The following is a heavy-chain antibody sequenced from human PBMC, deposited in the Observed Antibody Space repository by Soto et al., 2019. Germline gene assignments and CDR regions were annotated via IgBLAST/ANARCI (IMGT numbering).Heavy chain of an antibody. CDR1: GFTFSNNG. CDR2: ISSDGINK. D-gene: IGHD2-15*01. V-gene: IGHV3-30*03. J-gene: IGHJ4*02. CDR3: VRDRYGGSSRFDS. Sequence: QVQLVESGGGAVQPGRSLRLSCAASGFTFSNNGIHWVRQAPGKGLEWVAVISSDGINKYYADSVKGRSTISRDNSKNTLFRQMNSVRVEDTAVYDGVRDRYGGSSRFDSGGQGTLVTVSS.